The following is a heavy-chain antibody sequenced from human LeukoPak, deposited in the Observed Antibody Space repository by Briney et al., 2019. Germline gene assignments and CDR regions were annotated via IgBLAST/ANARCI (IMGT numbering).Heavy chain of an antibody. J-gene: IGHJ4*02. CDR1: GFTFSSYA. V-gene: IGHV3-23*01. CDR2: ISGSGGST. D-gene: IGHD3-22*01. Sequence: GGSLRLSCAASGFTFSSYAMSWVRQAPGKGLEWVSAISGSGGSTYYADFVKGRFTISRDNSKNTLYLQMNSLRAEDTAVYYCAKDEKLYYYDSRDYWGQGTLVTVSS. CDR3: AKDEKLYYYDSRDY.